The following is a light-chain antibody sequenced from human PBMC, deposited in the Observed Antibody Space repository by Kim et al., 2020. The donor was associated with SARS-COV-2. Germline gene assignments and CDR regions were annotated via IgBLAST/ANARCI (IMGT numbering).Light chain of an antibody. CDR1: QSVSSS. J-gene: IGKJ3*01. V-gene: IGKV3-11*01. Sequence: EIVLTQSPATLSLSPGDRATLSCRASQSVSSSLAWYQQKPGQAPRLVISDASNRATGIPARFSGSGSVTDFTLTISSLEPEDFAVYYCQQRGNWPLTFGPGTKLDIK. CDR3: QQRGNWPLT. CDR2: DAS.